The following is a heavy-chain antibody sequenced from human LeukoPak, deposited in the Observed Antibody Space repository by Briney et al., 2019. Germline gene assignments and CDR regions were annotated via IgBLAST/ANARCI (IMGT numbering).Heavy chain of an antibody. CDR1: GGSISSSSYY. V-gene: IGHV4-39*01. CDR3: ATFGESSAWNSFDY. Sequence: PSETLSLTCTVSGGSISSSSYYWGWIRQPPGKGLEWIGSIYYSGSTYYNPSLKSRVTISVDTSKNQFSLKMRSVTAADTAVYYCATFGESSAWNSFDYWGQGTLVTVSS. D-gene: IGHD6-19*01. J-gene: IGHJ4*02. CDR2: IYYSGST.